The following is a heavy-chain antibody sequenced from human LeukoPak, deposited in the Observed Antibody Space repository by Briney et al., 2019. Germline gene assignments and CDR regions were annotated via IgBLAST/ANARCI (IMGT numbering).Heavy chain of an antibody. Sequence: PGGSLRLSCAVSGFIVTNNYMTWVRQAPGKGLECVSFISSDGRTYYADSVKGRFTISRDNSRNTLYLQMNSLRTEDTAEYYCASRARSGYYYCMDVWGQGTTVTVSS. CDR3: ASRARSGYYYCMDV. D-gene: IGHD3-3*01. V-gene: IGHV3-66*02. J-gene: IGHJ6*02. CDR2: ISSDGRT. CDR1: GFIVTNNY.